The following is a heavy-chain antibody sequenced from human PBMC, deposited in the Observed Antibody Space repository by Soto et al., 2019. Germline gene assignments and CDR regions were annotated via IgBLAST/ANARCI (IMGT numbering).Heavy chain of an antibody. CDR1: GFTFSSYW. J-gene: IGHJ6*02. Sequence: GALRLSCAASGFTFSSYWMSWVRQAPGKGLEWVANIKQDGSEKYYVDSVKGRFTISRDNAKNSLYLQMNSLRAEDTAVYYCARISSGPIDYYYYYGMDVWGQGTTVTVSS. CDR3: ARISSGPIDYYYYYGMDV. D-gene: IGHD3-22*01. CDR2: IKQDGSEK. V-gene: IGHV3-7*03.